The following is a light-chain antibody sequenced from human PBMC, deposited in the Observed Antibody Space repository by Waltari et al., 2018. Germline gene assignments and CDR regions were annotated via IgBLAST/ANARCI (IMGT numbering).Light chain of an antibody. CDR1: SSNIGSNT. J-gene: IGLJ2*01. V-gene: IGLV1-44*01. CDR3: AAWDDSLNGPV. CDR2: SND. Sequence: QSVVTQPTSASGTPGQRVTISCSGSSSNIGSNTVNWFQQLPGMAPRLLIYSNDQRPSGVPDRFSASTSGTSASLVISGLQSEDEADYYCAAWDDSLNGPVFGGGTKVTVL.